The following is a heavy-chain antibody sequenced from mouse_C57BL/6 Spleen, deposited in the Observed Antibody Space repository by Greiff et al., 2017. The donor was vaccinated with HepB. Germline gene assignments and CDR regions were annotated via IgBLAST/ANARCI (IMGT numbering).Heavy chain of an antibody. V-gene: IGHV1-64*01. Sequence: QVQLQQSGAELVKPGASVKLSCKASGYTFTSYWMHWVKQRPGQGLEWIGMIYPNSGSTNYNEKFKSKATLTVDKSSSTAYMQLSSLTSEDSAVYYCARAMEVDYGYFDDWGTGTTVTVSS. D-gene: IGHD1-1*01. CDR1: GYTFTSYW. CDR3: ARAMEVDYGYFDD. J-gene: IGHJ1*03. CDR2: IYPNSGST.